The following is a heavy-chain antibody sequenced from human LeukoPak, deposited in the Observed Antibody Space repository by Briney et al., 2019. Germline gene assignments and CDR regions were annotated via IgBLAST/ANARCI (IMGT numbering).Heavy chain of an antibody. V-gene: IGHV4-59*08. CDR2: IYYTGGT. J-gene: IGHJ4*02. Sequence: SETLSLTCTVSGGSIASNYWTWIRQPPGKGLEYIGYIYYTGGTNYNPSLKSRVTISVDTSKNQFSLKLTSVTAADTAVCFCAKYGNSGWVIDNWGQGTLVTVSS. CDR1: GGSIASNY. CDR3: AKYGNSGWVIDN. D-gene: IGHD6-19*01.